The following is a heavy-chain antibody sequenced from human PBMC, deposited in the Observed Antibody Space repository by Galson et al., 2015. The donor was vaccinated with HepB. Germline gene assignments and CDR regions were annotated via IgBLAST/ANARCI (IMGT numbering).Heavy chain of an antibody. J-gene: IGHJ4*02. Sequence: SLRLSCAASGFTVSNNYMSWVRQAPGKGLEWVSVIYSGGSTYFADSVKGRFTISRDDSKNTLYLQMNSLRAEDTAVCYCARGIVRGVSAPDYWGQGTLATVSS. CDR1: GFTVSNNY. V-gene: IGHV3-66*01. CDR2: IYSGGST. CDR3: ARGIVRGVSAPDY. D-gene: IGHD3-10*01.